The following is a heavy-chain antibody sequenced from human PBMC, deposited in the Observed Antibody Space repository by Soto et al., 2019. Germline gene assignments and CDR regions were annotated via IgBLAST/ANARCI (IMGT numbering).Heavy chain of an antibody. V-gene: IGHV1-8*01. CDR1: GYTFTSYD. D-gene: IGHD2-2*01. Sequence: ASVKVSCKASGYTFTSYDINWVRQATGQGLEWMGWMNPNSGNTGYAQKFQGRVTMTRNTSISTAYMELSSLRSGDTAVYYCARGRIYCSSTSCDKAFDYWGQGTLVTVSS. J-gene: IGHJ4*02. CDR2: MNPNSGNT. CDR3: ARGRIYCSSTSCDKAFDY.